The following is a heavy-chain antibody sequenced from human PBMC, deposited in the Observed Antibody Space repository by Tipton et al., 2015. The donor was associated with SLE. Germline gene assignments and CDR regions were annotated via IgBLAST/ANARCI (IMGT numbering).Heavy chain of an antibody. J-gene: IGHJ4*02. CDR3: ARHGSLMGIAAPGPAPGDH. CDR2: VFPGDSDT. CDR1: GYSFTSYW. D-gene: IGHD6-13*01. Sequence: QLVQSGAEVKKPGESLKISCQASGYSFTSYWIGWVRQMPGKGLEWMGLVFPGDSDTRYSPSFQGQVTISADKSLSTAYLQWTSLKASDTAIYYCARHGSLMGIAAPGPAPGDHWGQGTLVSVSS. V-gene: IGHV5-51*01.